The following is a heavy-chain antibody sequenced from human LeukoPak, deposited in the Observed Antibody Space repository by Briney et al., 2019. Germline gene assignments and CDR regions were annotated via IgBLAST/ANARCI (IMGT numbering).Heavy chain of an antibody. Sequence: SETLSLTCTVSSGSISRYYWRWIRQPPGRGLVWIGYIYYSGRTNYNPSLKSQVPISVDQPKNQFPPELSSVTAADTDVYYCARRGGTMEHFDYWGQGTLVTVSS. J-gene: IGHJ4*02. V-gene: IGHV4-59*01. CDR2: IYYSGRT. CDR3: ARRGGTMEHFDY. D-gene: IGHD3-10*01. CDR1: SGSISRYY.